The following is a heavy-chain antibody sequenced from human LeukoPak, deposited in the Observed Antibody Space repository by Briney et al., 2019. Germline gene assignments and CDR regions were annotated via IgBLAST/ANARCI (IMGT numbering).Heavy chain of an antibody. CDR2: IYYSGSN. J-gene: IGHJ4*02. D-gene: IGHD6-6*01. V-gene: IGHV4-59*01. CDR3: ARGVAARPLLVDGDHFDY. CDR1: GGSISSYY. Sequence: RTSETLSLTCTVSGGSISSYYWSWIRQPPGKGLEWIGYIYYSGSNNYNPSLKSRVTISVDTSKNQFSLKLSSVTAADTAVYYCARGVAARPLLVDGDHFDYWGQGTLVTVSS.